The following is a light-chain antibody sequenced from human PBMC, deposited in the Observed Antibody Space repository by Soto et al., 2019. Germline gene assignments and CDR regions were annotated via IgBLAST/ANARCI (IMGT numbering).Light chain of an antibody. CDR2: KAS. V-gene: IGKV1-5*03. Sequence: DIPMTQSPSTLSASVGDRVTITCRASQSISSWLAWYQQKPGKAPNLLIYKASSLQSGVPSRFSGSGSGTEFTLTISSLQPDDFGTYYCQQYNTLSNTFGQGTKLEIK. CDR1: QSISSW. CDR3: QQYNTLSNT. J-gene: IGKJ2*01.